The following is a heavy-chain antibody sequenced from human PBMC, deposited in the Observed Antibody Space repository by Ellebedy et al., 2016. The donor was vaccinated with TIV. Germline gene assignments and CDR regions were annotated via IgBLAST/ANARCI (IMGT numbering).Heavy chain of an antibody. CDR1: GYTFTGYY. CDR2: INANSGGT. V-gene: IGHV1-2*02. CDR3: ARGGYSYGYDAFDI. D-gene: IGHD5-18*01. Sequence: ASVKVSCKASGYTFTGYYVHWVRQAPGQGLEWMGWINANSGGTNYAQKIQGRLTMTRDTSISTAYMELSRLRSDDTAVYYCARGGYSYGYDAFDIWGQGTMVTVSS. J-gene: IGHJ3*02.